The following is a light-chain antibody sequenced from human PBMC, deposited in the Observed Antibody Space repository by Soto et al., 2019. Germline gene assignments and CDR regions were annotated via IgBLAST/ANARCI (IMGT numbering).Light chain of an antibody. CDR2: EVT. J-gene: IGLJ1*01. V-gene: IGLV2-14*01. CDR3: CSYTSSRTYV. Sequence: LTPPASVSGSPAQSITISCTGTSRDVGAYIYVSWYQHHPGKAPKVMIYEVTNRPSWVSDRFSGSKSGNTASLTISGLQAEDEADYYCCSYTSSRTYVFGTGTKATVL. CDR1: SRDVGAYIY.